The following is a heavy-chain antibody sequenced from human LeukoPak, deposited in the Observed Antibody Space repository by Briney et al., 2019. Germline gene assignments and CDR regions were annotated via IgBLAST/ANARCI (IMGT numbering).Heavy chain of an antibody. CDR1: GFTFSDYA. CDR2: ISGGGDSA. Sequence: GGSLRLSCAASGFTFSDYAMTWVRQTPGKGLEWVSVISGGGDSADYADSMKGRFTISRDNSKNTLYLQMNSLRAEDAALYYCAKLGCTGTFCYANYWGQGTLVTVSS. CDR3: AKLGCTGTFCYANY. J-gene: IGHJ4*02. V-gene: IGHV3-23*01. D-gene: IGHD2-2*01.